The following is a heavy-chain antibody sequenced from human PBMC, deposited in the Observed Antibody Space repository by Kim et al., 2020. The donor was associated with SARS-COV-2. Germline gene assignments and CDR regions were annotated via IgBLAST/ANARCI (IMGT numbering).Heavy chain of an antibody. V-gene: IGHV3-23*01. Sequence: GGSLRLSCAASGFTFSSYAMSWVRQAPGKGLEWVSAISGSGGSTYYADSVKGRFTISRDNSKNTLYLQMNSLRAEDTAVYYCARDPVGVGATLGLDSFDCWGQETLVTVSS. J-gene: IGHJ4*02. CDR2: ISGSGGST. D-gene: IGHD3-3*01. CDR3: ARDPVGVGATLGLDSFDC. CDR1: GFTFSSYA.